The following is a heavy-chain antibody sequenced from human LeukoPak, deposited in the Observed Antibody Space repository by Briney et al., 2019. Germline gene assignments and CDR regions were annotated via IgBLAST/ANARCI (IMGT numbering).Heavy chain of an antibody. J-gene: IGHJ4*02. V-gene: IGHV3-30-3*01. Sequence: GGSLRLSCAASGFTFSSYAMHWVRQAPGKGLEWVAVISYDGSNKYYADSVKGRFTISRDNSKNTLYLQMNSLRAEDTAVYYCARHSSPLPTYDYWGQGTLVTVSS. D-gene: IGHD6-13*01. CDR2: ISYDGSNK. CDR3: ARHSSPLPTYDY. CDR1: GFTFSSYA.